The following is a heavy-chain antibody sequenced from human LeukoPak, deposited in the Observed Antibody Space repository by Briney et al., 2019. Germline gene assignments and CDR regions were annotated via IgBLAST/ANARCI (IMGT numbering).Heavy chain of an antibody. D-gene: IGHD3-3*02. CDR2: ISYDGSNK. Sequence: GGSLRLSCAASGFTFSSYAMHWVRQAPGKGLEWVAVISYDGSNKYYADSVKGPFTISRDNSKNTLYLQMNSLRAEDTAVYYCICYYYYGMDVWGQGTTVTVS. CDR1: GFTFSSYA. CDR3: ICYYYYGMDV. J-gene: IGHJ6*02. V-gene: IGHV3-30-3*01.